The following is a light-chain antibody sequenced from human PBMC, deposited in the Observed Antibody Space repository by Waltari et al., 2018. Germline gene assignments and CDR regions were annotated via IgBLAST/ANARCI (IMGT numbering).Light chain of an antibody. Sequence: SSELTQGPDVSVALGQTVKITCQGASHRNSYASWYQVKPGQAPVLVLFGKEKRPSGIPDRISGYSSGTTSSLTITGAQAEDEADYYCHSRKGRDNQVVFGGGTRLTV. CDR1: SHRNSY. CDR3: HSRKGRDNQVV. CDR2: GKE. V-gene: IGLV3-19*01. J-gene: IGLJ3*02.